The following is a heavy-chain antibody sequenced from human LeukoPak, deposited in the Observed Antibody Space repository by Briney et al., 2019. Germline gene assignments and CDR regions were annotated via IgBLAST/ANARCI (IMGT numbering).Heavy chain of an antibody. CDR3: ARDFRSYFDY. CDR2: IILIFGTA. CDR1: GGTFSSYA. J-gene: IGHJ4*02. V-gene: IGHV1-69*13. Sequence: GASVKVSCKASGGTFSSYAISWVRQAPGQGLEWMGGIILIFGTANYAQKFQGRVTITADESTSTAYMELSSLRSEDTAVYYCARDFRSYFDYWGQGTLVTVSS.